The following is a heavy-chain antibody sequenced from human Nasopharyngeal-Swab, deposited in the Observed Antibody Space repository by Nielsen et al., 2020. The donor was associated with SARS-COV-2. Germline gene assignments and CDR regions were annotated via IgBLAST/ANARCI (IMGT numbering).Heavy chain of an antibody. CDR2: IYNSGST. CDR1: GDSVSSGSYY. Sequence: GSLRLSCTVSGDSVSSGSYYWSWIRQPPGKEVEWIGYIYNSGSTNYNPSLKSRVTISVDTSKNQFSLKLSSVTAADTAVYYCARQSVGYSSSSLYYYYYGMDVWGQGTTVTVSS. V-gene: IGHV4-61*01. CDR3: ARQSVGYSSSSLYYYYYGMDV. D-gene: IGHD6-6*01. J-gene: IGHJ6*02.